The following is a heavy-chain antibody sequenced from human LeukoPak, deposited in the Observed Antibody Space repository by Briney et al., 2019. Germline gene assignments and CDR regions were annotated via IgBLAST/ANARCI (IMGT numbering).Heavy chain of an antibody. V-gene: IGHV1-18*01. CDR1: GYTFTSYG. CDR2: ISAYNGNT. J-gene: IGHJ4*02. CDR3: ATSPSGYCSGGSCSRSFDY. D-gene: IGHD2-15*01. Sequence: ASVKVSCKASGYTFTSYGISWVRQAPGQGLEWMGWISAYNGNTNYAQKLQGRVTMTTDTSTSTAYMELRSLRSDDTAVYYCATSPSGYCSGGSCSRSFDYWGQGTLVTVSS.